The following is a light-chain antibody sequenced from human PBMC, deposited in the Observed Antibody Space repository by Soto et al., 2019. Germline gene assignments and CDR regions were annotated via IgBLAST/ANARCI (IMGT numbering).Light chain of an antibody. CDR2: DVS. V-gene: IGLV2-14*01. J-gene: IGLJ1*01. CDR1: SSDVGGYNY. Sequence: QSVLTQPASVSGSPGQSITISCTGTSSDVGGYNYVSWYQQHPGKAPKFMIYDVSNRPSGVSNRFSGSKSGNTASLTISGLQAEDEADYYCTSYTSSTLFYVFGTGTKVTVL. CDR3: TSYTSSTLFYV.